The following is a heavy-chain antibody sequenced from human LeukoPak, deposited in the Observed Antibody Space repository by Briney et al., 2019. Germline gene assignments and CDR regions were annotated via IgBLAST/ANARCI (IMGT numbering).Heavy chain of an antibody. CDR3: ARGGGEVDY. CDR2: ISFNGRNT. D-gene: IGHD3-16*01. J-gene: IGHJ4*02. V-gene: IGHV3-23*01. CDR1: GFNFADSA. Sequence: GGSLRLSCAASGFNFADSAMSWVRQTPRKGLEWVSLISFNGRNTYYGDSVKGRFTISRDNAKNSLYLQMNSLRAEDTAVFYCARGGGEVDYWGQGTLVTVSS.